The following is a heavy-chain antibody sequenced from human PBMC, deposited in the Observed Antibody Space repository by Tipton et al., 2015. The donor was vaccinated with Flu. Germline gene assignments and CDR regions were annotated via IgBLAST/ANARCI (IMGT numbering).Heavy chain of an antibody. J-gene: IGHJ4*02. V-gene: IGHV4-38-2*02. CDR3: ARSTYYYGSGSSDY. CDR1: GVSITSGDYY. Sequence: LRLSCTVSGVSITSGDYYWGWIRQPPGKGLEWIGCISHSGRTYYNPSLKSRVTISVDTAKNQFSQRLSSVTAADTAVYYCARSTYYYGSGSSDYWGQGTLVTVSS. CDR2: ISHSGRT. D-gene: IGHD3-10*01.